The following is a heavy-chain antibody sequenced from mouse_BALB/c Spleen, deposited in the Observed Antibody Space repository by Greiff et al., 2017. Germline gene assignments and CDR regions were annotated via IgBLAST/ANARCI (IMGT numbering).Heavy chain of an antibody. CDR1: GFTFTDYY. V-gene: IGHV7-3*02. J-gene: IGHJ1*01. Sequence: EVKLMESGGGLVQPGGSLRLSCATSGFTFTDYYMSWVRQPPGKALEWLGFIRNKANGYTTEYSASVKGRFTISRDNSQSILYLQMNTLRAEDSATYYCARDLGYWYCDVWGAGTTVTVSS. CDR3: ARDLGYWYCDV. CDR2: IRNKANGYTT.